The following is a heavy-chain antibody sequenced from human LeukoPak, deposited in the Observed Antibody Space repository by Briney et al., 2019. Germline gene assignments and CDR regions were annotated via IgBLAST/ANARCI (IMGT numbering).Heavy chain of an antibody. Sequence: SETLSLTCTVSGGSISSSSYYWGWIRQPPGKGLEWIGSIYYSGSTYYNPSLKSRVTISVDTSKNQFSLKLSSVTAADTAVYYCARLGREIVVLLPWGQGTLVTVSS. CDR1: GGSISSSSYY. J-gene: IGHJ4*02. CDR3: ARLGREIVVLLP. CDR2: IYYSGST. V-gene: IGHV4-39*01. D-gene: IGHD2-2*01.